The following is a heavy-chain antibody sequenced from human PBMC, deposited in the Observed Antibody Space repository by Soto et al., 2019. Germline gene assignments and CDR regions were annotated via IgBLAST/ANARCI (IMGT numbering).Heavy chain of an antibody. CDR1: GGTFSSYA. J-gene: IGHJ4*02. CDR2: IIPIFGTA. Sequence: GASVKVSCKASGGTFSSYAISWVRQAPGQGLEWMGGIIPIFGTANYAQKFQGRVTITADESTSTAYMELSSLRSEDTAVYYCHYDSSGPEGVETASAELNFDYWGQGTLVTVSS. D-gene: IGHD3-22*01. CDR3: HYDSSGPEGVETASAELNFDY. V-gene: IGHV1-69*13.